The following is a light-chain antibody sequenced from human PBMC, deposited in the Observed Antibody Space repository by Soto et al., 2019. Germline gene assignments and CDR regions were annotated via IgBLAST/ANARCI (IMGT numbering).Light chain of an antibody. CDR2: DVS. J-gene: IGKJ4*01. CDR1: QNVGNS. V-gene: IGKV3-11*01. Sequence: IVLTQSPATMSVSPGESATLSCRASQNVGNSLAWYQQKPGQAPRLLIYDVSNRATGIPARFSGSGSGAHFTLSISSLEPEDFAVYYCQQRSNWPLTFGGGTKVEIK. CDR3: QQRSNWPLT.